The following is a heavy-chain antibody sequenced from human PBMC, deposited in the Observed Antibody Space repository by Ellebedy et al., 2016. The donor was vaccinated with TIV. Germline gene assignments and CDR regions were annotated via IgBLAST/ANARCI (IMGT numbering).Heavy chain of an antibody. J-gene: IGHJ6*02. CDR1: GFTFSSYS. Sequence: GGSLRLSCAASGFTFSSYSMNWVRQAPGKGLEWVSSISSSSGYRYYADSVKGRFTISRDNAKNELYLQMNSLRAEDTAVYYCARVYGDYRMDVWGQGTTVTVSS. CDR2: ISSSSGYR. CDR3: ARVYGDYRMDV. V-gene: IGHV3-21*01. D-gene: IGHD4/OR15-4a*01.